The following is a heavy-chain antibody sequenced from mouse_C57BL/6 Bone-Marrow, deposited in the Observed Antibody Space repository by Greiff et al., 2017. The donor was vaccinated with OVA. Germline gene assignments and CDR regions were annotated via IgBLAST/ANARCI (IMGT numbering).Heavy chain of an antibody. Sequence: QVQLQQSGPELVKPGASVKISCKASGYAFSSSWMNWVKQRPGKGLEWIGRIYPGDGDTNYNGKFKGKATLTADKSSSTAYMQLSSLTSEDSAVYFCASPPYYYGSSSWYFDVWGTGTTVTVSS. CDR2: IYPGDGDT. D-gene: IGHD1-1*01. CDR1: GYAFSSSW. J-gene: IGHJ1*03. CDR3: ASPPYYYGSSSWYFDV. V-gene: IGHV1-82*01.